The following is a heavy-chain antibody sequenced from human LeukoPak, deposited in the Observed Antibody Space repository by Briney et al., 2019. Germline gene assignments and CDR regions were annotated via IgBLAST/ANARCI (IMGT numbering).Heavy chain of an antibody. D-gene: IGHD3-10*01. J-gene: IGHJ5*02. CDR2: IYYSGST. CDR1: GGSISSYY. Sequence: SSETLSLTCTVSGGSISSYYWSWIRQPPGKGLEWIGYIYYSGSTNYNPSLKSRVTISVDTSKNQFSLKLSSVTAADTAVYYCARDATNYYGSGSYYKGDWFDPWGQGTLVTVSS. CDR3: ARDATNYYGSGSYYKGDWFDP. V-gene: IGHV4-59*01.